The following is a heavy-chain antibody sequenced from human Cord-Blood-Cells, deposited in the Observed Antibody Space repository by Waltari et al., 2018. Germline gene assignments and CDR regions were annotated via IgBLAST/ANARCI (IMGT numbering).Heavy chain of an antibody. Sequence: GPLVHSGAEVKKPVSSVKVCCKSSGGTFSSYAISCVRQGTGHGLEWMGGIIPIFGTANYAQNFQGRVTITADESTSTAYMELSSLRSEDTAVYYCARDQYCGGDCYAFDIWGQGTMVTVSS. CDR2: IIPIFGTA. J-gene: IGHJ3*02. CDR1: GGTFSSYA. CDR3: ARDQYCGGDCYAFDI. D-gene: IGHD2-21*02. V-gene: IGHV1-69*01.